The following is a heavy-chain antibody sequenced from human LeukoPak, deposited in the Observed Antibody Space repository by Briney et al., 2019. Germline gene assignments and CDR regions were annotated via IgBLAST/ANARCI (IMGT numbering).Heavy chain of an antibody. D-gene: IGHD3-9*01. V-gene: IGHV3-23*01. CDR2: ISGSGGST. Sequence: PGGSLRLSCAASGFTFSSYAMCWVRQAPGKGLEWVSAISGSGGSTYYADSVKGRFTISRDNSKNTLYLQMNSLRAEDTAVYYCAKGTSLINILTGYFYYFDYWGQGTLVTVSS. CDR3: AKGTSLINILTGYFYYFDY. J-gene: IGHJ4*02. CDR1: GFTFSSYA.